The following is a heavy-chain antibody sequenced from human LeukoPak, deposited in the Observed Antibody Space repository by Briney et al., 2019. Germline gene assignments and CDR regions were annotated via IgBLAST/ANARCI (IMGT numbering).Heavy chain of an antibody. V-gene: IGHV4-59*12. D-gene: IGHD3-10*01. Sequence: SETLSLTCTVSGGSISSYYWSWIRQPPGKGLEWIGYIYYSGSTSYNPSLKSRVTISVDTSKKQFSLKLSSVTAADTAVYYCSRSNIWFGELYFDYWGQGTLVTVSS. J-gene: IGHJ4*02. CDR1: GGSISSYY. CDR2: IYYSGST. CDR3: SRSNIWFGELYFDY.